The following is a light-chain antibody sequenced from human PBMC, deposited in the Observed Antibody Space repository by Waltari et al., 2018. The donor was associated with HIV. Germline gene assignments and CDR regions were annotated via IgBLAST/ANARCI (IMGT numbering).Light chain of an antibody. CDR1: RRHVGRSDS. CDR3: SSYAGINPVI. J-gene: IGLJ2*01. V-gene: IGLV2-8*01. Sequence: QSALTQPPSPSGSLGQSVTLPCTGSRRHVGRSDSVSWYQQHPGKAPKRLILEVNKRPSGVPDRFSGSKSGNTASLTVSGLQAEDEAEYSCSSYAGINPVIFGGGTTLTVL. CDR2: EVN.